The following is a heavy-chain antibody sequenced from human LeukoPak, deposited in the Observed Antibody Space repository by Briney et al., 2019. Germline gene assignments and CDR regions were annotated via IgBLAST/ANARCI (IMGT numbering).Heavy chain of an antibody. CDR2: ISYDGSNK. J-gene: IGHJ4*02. CDR1: GFTFSNYA. V-gene: IGHV3-30*09. D-gene: IGHD1-26*01. CDR3: TRVDWEGSGSYYFDY. Sequence: GRSLRLSCAASGFTFSNYAIHWVRQAPGKGLEWVAVISYDGSNKYYADSVKGRFAISRDNSKNTLFLQMNNLRAEDTAVYYCTRVDWEGSGSYYFDYWGQGTLVTVSS.